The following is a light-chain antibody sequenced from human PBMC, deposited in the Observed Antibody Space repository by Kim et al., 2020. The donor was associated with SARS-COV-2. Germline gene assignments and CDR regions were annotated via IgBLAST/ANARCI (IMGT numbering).Light chain of an antibody. J-gene: IGKJ4*01. CDR1: QNIANY. CDR2: DAS. V-gene: IGKV3-11*01. Sequence: PGERATRSCRASQNIANYLAWYQQRPGQAPRLRVYDASNRATGVPDRFSGSGSGTDFTLTISSLEPEDFSIYYCQQRNSWPPAVTFGGGTKVDIK. CDR3: QQRNSWPPAVT.